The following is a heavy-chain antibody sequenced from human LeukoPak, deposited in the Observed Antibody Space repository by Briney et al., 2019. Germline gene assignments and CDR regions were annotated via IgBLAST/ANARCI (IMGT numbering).Heavy chain of an antibody. Sequence: SQTLSLTCTVSGGSISSGDYYWSWIRQPPGKGLEWIGYIYYSGSTYYNPSLKSRVTISVDTSKNQFSLKLSPVTAADTAVYYCARKRLLWFGELSYWYFDLWGRGTLVTVSS. CDR3: ARKRLLWFGELSYWYFDL. D-gene: IGHD3-10*01. V-gene: IGHV4-30-4*01. CDR2: IYYSGST. J-gene: IGHJ2*01. CDR1: GGSISSGDYY.